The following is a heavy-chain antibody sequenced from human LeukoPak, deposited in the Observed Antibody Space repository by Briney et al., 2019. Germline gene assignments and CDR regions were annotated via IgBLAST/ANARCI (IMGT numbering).Heavy chain of an antibody. D-gene: IGHD6-19*01. V-gene: IGHV4-59*12. CDR1: GGSISSYY. CDR2: IYYSGST. J-gene: IGHJ6*03. CDR3: ARGVYSSGWRRYYYMDV. Sequence: SETLSLTCTVSGGSISSYYWSWIRQPPGKGLELIGSIYYSGSTYYNPSLKSRVTISVDTSKNQFSLKLSSVTAADTAVYYCARGVYSSGWRRYYYMDVWGKGTTVTVSS.